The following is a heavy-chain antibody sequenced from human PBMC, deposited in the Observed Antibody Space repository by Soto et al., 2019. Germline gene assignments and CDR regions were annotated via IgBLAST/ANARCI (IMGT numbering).Heavy chain of an antibody. CDR1: GGSISSSSYY. J-gene: IGHJ5*02. Sequence: SETLSLTCTVPGGSISSSSYYWGWIRQPPGKGLEWIGSIYYSGSTYYNPSLKSRVTISVDTSKNQFSLKLSSVTAADTAVYYCARHSLTYYYDSSGYYEMHRWFDPWGQGTLVTVSS. D-gene: IGHD3-22*01. CDR2: IYYSGST. V-gene: IGHV4-39*01. CDR3: ARHSLTYYYDSSGYYEMHRWFDP.